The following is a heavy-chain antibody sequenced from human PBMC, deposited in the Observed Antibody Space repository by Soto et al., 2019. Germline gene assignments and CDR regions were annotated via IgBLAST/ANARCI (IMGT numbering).Heavy chain of an antibody. V-gene: IGHV3-30*18. CDR1: GFTFSSYG. J-gene: IGHJ4*02. D-gene: IGHD3-16*02. CDR3: AKSRLRLGELSPTFGY. Sequence: PGGSLRLSCAASGFTFSSYGMHWVRQAPGKGLEWVAVISYDGSNKYYADSVKGRFTISRDNSKNTLYLQMNSLRAEDTAVYYCAKSRLRLGELSPTFGYCGQGTLITVYS. CDR2: ISYDGSNK.